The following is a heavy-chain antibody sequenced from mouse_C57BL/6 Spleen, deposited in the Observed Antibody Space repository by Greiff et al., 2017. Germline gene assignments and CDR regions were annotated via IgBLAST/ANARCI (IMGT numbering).Heavy chain of an antibody. J-gene: IGHJ2*01. CDR1: GYTFTSYW. V-gene: IGHV1-69*01. Sequence: QVQLQQPGAELVMPGASVKLSCKASGYTFTSYWMHWVKQRPGQGLEWIGEIDPSDSYTNYNQKFKGKSTLTVDQSSSTAYMQLSSLTSEDSAVYYCAREGGYWGQGTTLTVSS. CDR2: IDPSDSYT. CDR3: AREGGY.